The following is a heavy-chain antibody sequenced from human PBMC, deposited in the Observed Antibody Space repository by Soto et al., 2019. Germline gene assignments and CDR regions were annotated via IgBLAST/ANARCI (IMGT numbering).Heavy chain of an antibody. J-gene: IGHJ4*02. D-gene: IGHD2-2*01. CDR2: TYYRSKWYN. Sequence: PSQTLSLTCAISGDSVSSNSAAWNWIRQSPSRGLEWLGRTYYRSKWYNDYAVSVKSRITINPDTSKNQFSLQLNSVTPEDTAVYYCAREDIVVVPAANPYFDYWGQGTLVTVSS. CDR1: GDSVSSNSAA. V-gene: IGHV6-1*01. CDR3: AREDIVVVPAANPYFDY.